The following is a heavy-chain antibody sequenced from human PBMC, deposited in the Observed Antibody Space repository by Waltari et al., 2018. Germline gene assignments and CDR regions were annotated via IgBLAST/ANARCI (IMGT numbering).Heavy chain of an antibody. V-gene: IGHV4-34*01. CDR3: ARRISTFWSGYSLAYYFDY. J-gene: IGHJ4*02. CDR1: GGSFSGYY. CDR2: INHSGST. Sequence: QVQLQPWGAGLLKPSETLSLTCAVYGGSFSGYYWSWIRQPPGKGLEWIGEINHSGSTNYNPSLKSRVTISVDTSKNQFSLKLSSVTAADTAVYYCARRISTFWSGYSLAYYFDYWGQGTLVTVSS. D-gene: IGHD3-3*01.